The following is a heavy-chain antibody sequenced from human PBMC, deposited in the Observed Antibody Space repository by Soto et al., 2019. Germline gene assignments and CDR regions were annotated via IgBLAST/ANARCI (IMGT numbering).Heavy chain of an antibody. CDR1: GFTFSNAW. J-gene: IGHJ4*02. Sequence: PGGSLRLSCAASGFTFSNAWMSWVRQAPGKGLEWVGRIKSKTDGGTTDYAAPVKGRFTISRDDSKNTLYLQMNSLKTEDTAVYYCTTDPLTYYDYIWVSYRPIREPYYFDYCGRRTLVPGSS. V-gene: IGHV3-15*01. CDR2: IKSKTDGGTT. CDR3: TTDPLTYYDYIWVSYRPIREPYYFDY. D-gene: IGHD3-16*01.